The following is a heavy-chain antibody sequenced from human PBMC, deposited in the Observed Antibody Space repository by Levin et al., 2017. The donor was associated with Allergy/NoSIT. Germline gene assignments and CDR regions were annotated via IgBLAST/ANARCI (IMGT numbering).Heavy chain of an antibody. CDR2: INHSGTT. CDR1: GDSITSSHW. V-gene: IGHV4-4*02. Sequence: PGGSLRLSCAVSGDSITSSHWWSWVRQSPGKGLEWIGEINHSGTTNYNPSLQRRVTIGIDKSKKQFSLRLYSVTAADTGIYYCARGKEYLAMYHMDVWGKGTTVTVSS. J-gene: IGHJ6*03. CDR3: ARGKEYLAMYHMDV. D-gene: IGHD2-2*01.